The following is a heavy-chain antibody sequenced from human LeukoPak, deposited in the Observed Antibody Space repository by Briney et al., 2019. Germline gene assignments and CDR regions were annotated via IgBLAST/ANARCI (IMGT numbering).Heavy chain of an antibody. V-gene: IGHV3-30-3*01. D-gene: IGHD2-15*01. CDR1: GFTFSSYA. Sequence: PGGSLRLSCAASGFTFSSYAMHWVRQAPGKGLEWVAVISYDGSNKYYADSVKGRFTISRDNSKNTLYLQMNSLRAEDTAVYYCARDGDIVVVVAATSYYFDYWGQGTLVTVSS. J-gene: IGHJ4*02. CDR2: ISYDGSNK. CDR3: ARDGDIVVVVAATSYYFDY.